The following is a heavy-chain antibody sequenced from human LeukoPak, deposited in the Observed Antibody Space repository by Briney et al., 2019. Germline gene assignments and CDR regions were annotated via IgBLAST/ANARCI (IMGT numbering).Heavy chain of an antibody. CDR3: AKDYYDFWTGGYHNYYGMDV. J-gene: IGHJ6*02. Sequence: PGGSLRLSCAASGFTFSTYGMHWVRQAPGKGLEWVAVTSYDGSNKYYGDAVKGRFTISRDNSKNTLYLQMNSLRAEDTAVYYCAKDYYDFWTGGYHNYYGMDVWGQGTTVTVSS. CDR2: TSYDGSNK. D-gene: IGHD3-3*01. V-gene: IGHV3-30*18. CDR1: GFTFSTYG.